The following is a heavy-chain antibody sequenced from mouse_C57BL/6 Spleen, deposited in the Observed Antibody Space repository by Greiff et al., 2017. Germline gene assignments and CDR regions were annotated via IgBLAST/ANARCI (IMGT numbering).Heavy chain of an antibody. CDR2: IDPSDSET. CDR1: GYTFTSYW. V-gene: IGHV1-52*01. J-gene: IGHJ2*01. CDR3: ARSTMVTTCDY. D-gene: IGHD2-2*01. Sequence: QVQLMQPVPSLVRPGSSVKLSCKASGYTFTSYWMHWVKQRPIQGLEWIGNIDPSDSETHYNQKFKDKATLTVDKSSSTAYMQRSSLTSEDSAVYYCARSTMVTTCDYWGQGTTLTVSS.